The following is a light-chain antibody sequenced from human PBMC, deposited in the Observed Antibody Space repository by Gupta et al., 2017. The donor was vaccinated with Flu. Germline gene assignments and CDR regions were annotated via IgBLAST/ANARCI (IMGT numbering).Light chain of an antibody. CDR2: SNV. CDR3: AAWDDGMRARV. Sequence: VPSQPPSPSVSPAQTVTISCAGSSCNVGTNPVSWYHQGPGAAHTLLISSNVQRPSGVSDRFSGSKSGTAASLAISGLQSEDEADYYCAAWDDGMRARVFGGGTKLTVL. J-gene: IGLJ2*01. V-gene: IGLV1-44*01. CDR1: SCNVGTNP.